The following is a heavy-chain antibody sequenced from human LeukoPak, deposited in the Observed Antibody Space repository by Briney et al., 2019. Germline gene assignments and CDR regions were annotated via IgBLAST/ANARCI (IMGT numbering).Heavy chain of an antibody. CDR3: ARDPLAAPKDY. CDR1: GGSISSGGYS. D-gene: IGHD6-6*01. Sequence: PSQTLSLTCAVSGGSISSGGYSWSWIRQPPGKGLEWIGYIYHSGSTYYNPSLKSRVTISVDRSKNQFSLKLSSVTAADTAVYYCARDPLAAPKDYWGQGTLVTVSS. J-gene: IGHJ4*02. V-gene: IGHV4-30-2*01. CDR2: IYHSGST.